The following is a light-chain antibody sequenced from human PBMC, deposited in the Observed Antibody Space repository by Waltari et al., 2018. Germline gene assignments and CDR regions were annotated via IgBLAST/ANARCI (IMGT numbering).Light chain of an antibody. CDR2: YDN. CDR1: NLGRTT. V-gene: IGLV3-21*04. Sequence: SYVLTQPPSLSVAPGMTASITWGGANLGRTTLHWYQRKPGPAPVLVISYDNDRPSGIPERFSGSNSGDTATLTISRVEAGDEGDYYCQVWDANNEPGVFGTGTEVTVL. CDR3: QVWDANNEPGV. J-gene: IGLJ1*01.